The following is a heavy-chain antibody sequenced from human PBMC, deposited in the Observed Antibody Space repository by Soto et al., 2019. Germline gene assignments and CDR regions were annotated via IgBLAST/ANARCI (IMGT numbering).Heavy chain of an antibody. J-gene: IGHJ4*02. CDR3: ARNQITHYDNMNGSLYCFDC. V-gene: IGHV4-31*03. Sequence: SETLSLTCTVSGRSISSGVYYWTWIGHHPGKGLEAIVHIYYTESTFYNPSLKGRVAISIDTSKNQVSMNLTSVTAADTAIYYCARNQITHYDNMNGSLYCFDCWGEGTLVTVS. D-gene: IGHD3-16*01. CDR2: IYYTEST. CDR1: GRSISSGVYY.